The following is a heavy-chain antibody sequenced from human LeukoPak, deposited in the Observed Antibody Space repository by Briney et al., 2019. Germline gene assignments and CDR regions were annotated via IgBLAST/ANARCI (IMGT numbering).Heavy chain of an antibody. CDR2: ISGSSSYI. J-gene: IGHJ4*02. CDR1: GFTFSSYS. CDR3: ARFPGDY. V-gene: IGHV3-21*01. Sequence: GGSLRLSCTASGFTFSSYSMNWVRQAPGKGLEWVSSISGSSSYIYYADSLKGRFTISRDNSKNSLYLQMNSLRAEDTAVYYCARFPGDYWGQGTLVTVSS.